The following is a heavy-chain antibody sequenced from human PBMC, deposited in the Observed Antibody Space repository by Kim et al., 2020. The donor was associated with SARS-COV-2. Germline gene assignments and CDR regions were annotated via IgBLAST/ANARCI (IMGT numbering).Heavy chain of an antibody. J-gene: IGHJ4*02. V-gene: IGHV3-23*01. D-gene: IGHD1-26*01. CDR2: ISGSGDNT. CDR1: GFTFSTFA. Sequence: GGSLRLSCEGTGFTFSTFAMSWVRQPPGKGLEWVSAISGSGDNTFYADSVKGRFAISRDNSKNTLYLQMNSLRAEDTAVYYCARECGVSGTSYVPFNFWGQGTLVTVSS. CDR3: ARECGVSGTSYVPFNF.